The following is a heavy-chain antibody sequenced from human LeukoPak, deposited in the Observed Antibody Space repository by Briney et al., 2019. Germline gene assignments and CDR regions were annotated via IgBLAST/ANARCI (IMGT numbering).Heavy chain of an antibody. CDR1: GFTFSDYY. V-gene: IGHV3-11*06. CDR2: ISSSSSYT. Sequence: GGSLRLSCAASGFTFSDYYMSWIRQAPGKGLEWISYISSSSSYTNYADSVKGRFTISRDNSKNTLYLQMNSLRAEDTAVYYCAKDYYGSGSYFVDYWGQGTLVTVSS. CDR3: AKDYYGSGSYFVDY. D-gene: IGHD3-10*01. J-gene: IGHJ4*02.